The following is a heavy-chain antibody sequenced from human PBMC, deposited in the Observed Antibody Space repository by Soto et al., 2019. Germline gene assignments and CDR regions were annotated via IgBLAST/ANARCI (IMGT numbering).Heavy chain of an antibody. Sequence: QPGGSLRLSCSASGFTFSSYEMNWVRQAPGKGLEWVSYISDSGRTIYYADSVKGRFTVSRDDAQNSVYLQMDSLRAEDTAVYYCARDLLHYDFWSGYSAYFYYRMDVWGPGTTVTVSS. J-gene: IGHJ6*02. D-gene: IGHD3-3*01. CDR2: ISDSGRTI. CDR1: GFTFSSYE. CDR3: ARDLLHYDFWSGYSAYFYYRMDV. V-gene: IGHV3-48*03.